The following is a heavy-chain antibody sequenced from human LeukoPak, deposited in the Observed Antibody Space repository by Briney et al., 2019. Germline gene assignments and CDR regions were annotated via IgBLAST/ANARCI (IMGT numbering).Heavy chain of an antibody. CDR1: GFTFSSYW. CDR2: IKQDGSEK. Sequence: GGSLRLSFAASGFTFSSYWMSWVRQAPGKGLEWVANIKQDGSEKYYVDSVKGRFTISRDNAKNSLYLQMNSLRAEDTAVYYCASLTHYYDSSGYYKVIGYFDYWGQGTLVTVSS. CDR3: ASLTHYYDSSGYYKVIGYFDY. J-gene: IGHJ4*02. D-gene: IGHD3-22*01. V-gene: IGHV3-7*01.